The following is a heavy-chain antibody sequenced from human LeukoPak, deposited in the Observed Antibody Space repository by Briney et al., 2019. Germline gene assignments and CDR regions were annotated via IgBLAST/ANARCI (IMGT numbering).Heavy chain of an antibody. CDR1: GFTFSSYW. V-gene: IGHV3-7*05. J-gene: IGHJ4*02. D-gene: IGHD6-6*01. CDR3: ARIGYAGSSLDY. CDR2: INQDGSTI. Sequence: GGSLRLSCAASGFTFSSYWMTWVRQAPGKGLEWVANINQDGSTIYYVDSVKGRFTVSRDNAKNSLYLQMISLRAEDTAVYFCARIGYAGSSLDYRGQGTLFSVSS.